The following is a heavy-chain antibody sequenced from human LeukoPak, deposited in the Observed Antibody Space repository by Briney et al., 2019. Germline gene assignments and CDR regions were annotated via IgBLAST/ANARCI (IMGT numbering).Heavy chain of an antibody. CDR2: ISAYNGNT. J-gene: IGHJ6*04. CDR1: GYTFTSYG. CDR3: ARFTTRWFGELLYYYYGMDV. Sequence: ASVKVSCKASGYTFTSYGISWVRQAPGQRLEWMGWISAYNGNTNYAQKLQGRVTMTTDTSTSTAYMELRSLRSDDTAVYYCARFTTRWFGELLYYYYGMDVWGKGTTVTVSS. D-gene: IGHD3-10*01. V-gene: IGHV1-18*04.